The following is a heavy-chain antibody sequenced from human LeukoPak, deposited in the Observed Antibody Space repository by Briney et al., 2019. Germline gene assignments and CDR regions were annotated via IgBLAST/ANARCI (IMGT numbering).Heavy chain of an antibody. D-gene: IGHD3-3*01. CDR3: ARVASASYTNYYFNY. V-gene: IGHV1-2*02. Sequence: ASVKVSCKASGYTFTGYYMHWVRQAPGQGLEWMGWINPNSGGTNYAQKFQGRVTMTRDTSVSTVYMELNRLTSDDTAVYYCARVASASYTNYYFNYWGQGTLVTVSS. J-gene: IGHJ4*02. CDR2: INPNSGGT. CDR1: GYTFTGYY.